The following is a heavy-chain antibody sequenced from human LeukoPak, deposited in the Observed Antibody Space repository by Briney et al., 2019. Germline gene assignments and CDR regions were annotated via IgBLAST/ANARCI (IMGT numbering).Heavy chain of an antibody. CDR1: GFTFSSFD. J-gene: IGHJ4*02. V-gene: IGHV3-30*02. Sequence: TGGSLRLSCAPSGFTFSSFDMHRVRHRPDKGLEWVAFIKFDGSQKYYADSVRGRFTVSRYNSRNMLYLQLDSLRDDDSAVYFCARRLHDSGSYSADYWGQGTLVTVSS. D-gene: IGHD3-10*01. CDR3: ARRLHDSGSYSADY. CDR2: IKFDGSQK.